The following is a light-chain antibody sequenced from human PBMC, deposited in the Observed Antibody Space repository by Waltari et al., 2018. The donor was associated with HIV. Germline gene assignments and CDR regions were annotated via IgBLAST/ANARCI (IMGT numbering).Light chain of an antibody. J-gene: IGLJ2*01. V-gene: IGLV2-8*01. CDR1: SSDVGGYNY. Sequence: QSALPQPPSASGSPGQSVPLSCPGTSSDVGGYNYVPWHQQHPGKAPKLMIYDVIKRPSGVPDRFSGSKSGNTASLTVSGLQPEDEADYYCSSHAGSKVVFGGGTRLTVL. CDR2: DVI. CDR3: SSHAGSKVV.